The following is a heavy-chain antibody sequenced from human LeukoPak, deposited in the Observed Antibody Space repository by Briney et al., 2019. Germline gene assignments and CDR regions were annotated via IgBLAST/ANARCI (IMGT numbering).Heavy chain of an antibody. J-gene: IGHJ4*02. Sequence: GGSLKLSCAASGFTFSDSAMHWVRQASGNGLEWLGHIRTKANTYATAYAASVKGRFTISRDDSKNTAYLQMNSLKTEDTAVYYCTRAEYDYVWGNYLSDDYWGQGTLVTVSS. D-gene: IGHD3-16*01. CDR3: TRAEYDYVWGNYLSDDY. CDR1: GFTFSDSA. CDR2: IRTKANTYAT. V-gene: IGHV3-73*01.